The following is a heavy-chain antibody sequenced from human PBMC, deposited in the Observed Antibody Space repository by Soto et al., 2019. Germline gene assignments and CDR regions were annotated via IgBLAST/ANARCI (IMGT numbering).Heavy chain of an antibody. D-gene: IGHD6-19*01. Sequence: GGSLRLSCAASGFTFTIYAMTWVRQAPGKGPEWVSTISGPGGSTYYADSVKGRFSISRDNSKNMLYLQMNSLRAEDTAVYYCAKGVVAGLDYYYGMDVWGQGTTVTVSS. J-gene: IGHJ6*02. V-gene: IGHV3-23*01. CDR3: AKGVVAGLDYYYGMDV. CDR1: GFTFTIYA. CDR2: ISGPGGST.